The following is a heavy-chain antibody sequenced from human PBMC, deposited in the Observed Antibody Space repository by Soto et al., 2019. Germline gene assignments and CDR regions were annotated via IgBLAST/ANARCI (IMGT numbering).Heavy chain of an antibody. Sequence: QVQLQQWGAGLLKPSETLSLTCAVYGGSFSGYQWTWIRQTPEMGLEWIGEINDSGNINYNPSRNRRVTLLVDTAKKQISLRLSSVTAADTAVYYCARGLILWFGELSRRGGYYYYMDVWGKGTTVTVSS. CDR2: INDSGNI. CDR3: ARGLILWFGELSRRGGYYYYMDV. D-gene: IGHD3-10*01. J-gene: IGHJ6*03. CDR1: GGSFSGYQ. V-gene: IGHV4-34*02.